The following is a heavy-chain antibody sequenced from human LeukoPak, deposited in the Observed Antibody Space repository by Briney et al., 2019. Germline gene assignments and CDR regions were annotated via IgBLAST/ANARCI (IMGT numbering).Heavy chain of an antibody. CDR3: ARLGIVGARDFDY. Sequence: SETLSLTCTVSGGSISSYYWSWIRQPPGKGLEWIGYIYYSGSTNYNPSLKSRVTISVDTSKNQFSLKLSSGTAADTAVYYCARLGIVGARDFDYWGQGTLVTVSS. CDR1: GGSISSYY. V-gene: IGHV4-59*08. CDR2: IYYSGST. D-gene: IGHD1-26*01. J-gene: IGHJ4*02.